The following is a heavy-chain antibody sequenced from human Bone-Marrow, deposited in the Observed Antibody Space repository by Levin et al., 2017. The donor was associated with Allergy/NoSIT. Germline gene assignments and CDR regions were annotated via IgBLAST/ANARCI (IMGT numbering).Heavy chain of an antibody. Sequence: GESLKISCAASGFTFSNYGMHWVRQAPGKGLEWVAVIWYDGNNKNYADSVRGRFTISRDNSKNTLSLEMNSLRAEDSAFYYCARDDDYGKPVDYWGQGSVVTVSS. CDR3: ARDDDYGKPVDY. J-gene: IGHJ4*02. CDR1: GFTFSNYG. CDR2: IWYDGNNK. D-gene: IGHD4/OR15-4a*01. V-gene: IGHV3-33*01.